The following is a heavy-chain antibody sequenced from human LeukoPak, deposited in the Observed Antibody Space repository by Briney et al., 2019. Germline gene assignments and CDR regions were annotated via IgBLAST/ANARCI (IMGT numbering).Heavy chain of an antibody. CDR1: GGXISSSSYY. Sequence: SETLSLTCTVSGGXISSSSYYWGWIRQPPGKGLEWIGSIYYSGSTYYNPSLKSRVTISVDTSKNQFSLKLSSVTAADTAVYYCARRKDTLAGRGIDYWGQGTLVTVSS. J-gene: IGHJ4*02. V-gene: IGHV4-39*01. CDR2: IYYSGST. D-gene: IGHD6-19*01. CDR3: ARRKDTLAGRGIDY.